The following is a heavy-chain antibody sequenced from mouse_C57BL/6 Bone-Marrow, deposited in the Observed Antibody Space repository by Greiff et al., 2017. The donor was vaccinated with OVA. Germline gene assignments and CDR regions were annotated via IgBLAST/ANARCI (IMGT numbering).Heavy chain of an antibody. V-gene: IGHV1-4*01. CDR3: ARSYCYGSSYWFAY. D-gene: IGHD1-1*01. Sequence: VKLVESGAELARPGASVKMSCKASGYTFTSYTMHWVKQRPGQGLEWIGYINPSSGYTKYNQKFKDKATLTADKSSSTAYMQLSSLTSEDSAVYYCARSYCYGSSYWFAYWGQGTLVTVSA. J-gene: IGHJ3*01. CDR2: INPSSGYT. CDR1: GYTFTSYT.